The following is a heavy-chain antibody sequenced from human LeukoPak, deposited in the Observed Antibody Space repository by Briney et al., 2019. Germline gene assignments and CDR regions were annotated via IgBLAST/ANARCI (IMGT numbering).Heavy chain of an antibody. V-gene: IGHV4-39*01. J-gene: IGHJ4*02. CDR3: SRGSYDILTGYSTLGEY. CDR1: GGSISSSTYY. Sequence: SETLSLTCTVSGGSISSSTYYWGWIRQPPGKGLEWIGSVYYTGSTYYNPSLKSRITILLDTSKNKISLKLSSVTAADTAVYYCSRGSYDILTGYSTLGEYWGQGTLVTVSS. D-gene: IGHD3-9*01. CDR2: VYYTGST.